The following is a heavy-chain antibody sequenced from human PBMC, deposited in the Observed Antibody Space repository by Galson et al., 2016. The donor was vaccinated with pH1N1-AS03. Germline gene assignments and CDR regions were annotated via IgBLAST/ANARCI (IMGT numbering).Heavy chain of an antibody. J-gene: IGHJ4*02. CDR2: IAKDGTTK. CDR3: AREGTGVVRRYRGSLDS. CDR1: GFDFRSYS. Sequence: SLRLSCAASGFDFRSYSMHWVRQAPGKGLEWGAVIAKDGTTKFDAHFVKGRFTISRDNSRNTLYLEMSRLTPEDTAVYYCAREGTGVVRRYRGSLDSWGQGTLVTVTS. D-gene: IGHD3-16*01. V-gene: IGHV3-30-3*01.